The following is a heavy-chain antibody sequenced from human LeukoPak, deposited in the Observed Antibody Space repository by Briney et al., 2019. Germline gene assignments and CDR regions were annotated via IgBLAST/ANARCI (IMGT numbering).Heavy chain of an antibody. J-gene: IGHJ4*02. CDR1: GGSLSAHH. Sequence: PSETLSLTCVVSGGSLSAHHWSWIRQSPGRGLEWIGYISDSGSTNYNPSLKSRVTISVDTSKNQFSLMLSSVTAADTAVYYCARGYDSSAYYPFNYWGQGTLVTVTS. CDR2: ISDSGST. D-gene: IGHD3-22*01. CDR3: ARGYDSSAYYPFNY. V-gene: IGHV4-59*11.